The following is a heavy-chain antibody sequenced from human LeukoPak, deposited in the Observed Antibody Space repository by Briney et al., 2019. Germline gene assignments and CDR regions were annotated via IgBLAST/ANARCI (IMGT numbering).Heavy chain of an antibody. D-gene: IGHD3-10*01. CDR1: GYSISSGYY. CDR3: ARDLWFGEHNWFDP. Sequence: SETLSLTCTVSGYSISSGYYWGWIRQPPGKGLEWIGSIYHSGSTYYNPSLKSRVTISVDTSKNQFSLKLSSVTAADTAVYYCARDLWFGEHNWFDPWGQGTLVTVSS. V-gene: IGHV4-38-2*02. CDR2: IYHSGST. J-gene: IGHJ5*02.